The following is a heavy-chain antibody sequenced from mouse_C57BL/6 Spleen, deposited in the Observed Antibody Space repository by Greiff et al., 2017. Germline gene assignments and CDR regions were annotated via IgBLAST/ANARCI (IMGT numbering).Heavy chain of an antibody. V-gene: IGHV1-59*01. Sequence: VQLQQPGAELVRPGTSVKLSCKASGYTFTSYWMHWVKQRPGQGLEWIGVIDPSDSYTNYNQKFKGKATLTVDTSSSTAYMQLSSLTSEDSAVYYCARSSPYRRMGPYWYFDVWGTGTTVTVSS. D-gene: IGHD2-3*01. CDR3: ARSSPYRRMGPYWYFDV. CDR2: IDPSDSYT. CDR1: GYTFTSYW. J-gene: IGHJ1*03.